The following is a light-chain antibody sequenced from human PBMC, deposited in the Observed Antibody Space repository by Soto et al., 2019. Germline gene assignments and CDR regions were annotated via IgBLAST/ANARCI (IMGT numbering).Light chain of an antibody. CDR1: TSLVGSYNL. V-gene: IGLV2-23*01. CDR3: CSYVGASTYV. CDR2: EDT. J-gene: IGLJ1*01. Sequence: QSALTQPASVSGSPGQSITISCTGTTSLVGSYNLVSWYQQHTGKAPQVLIYEDTKRPSGVSNRFSGSISGSTASLTISGLQAEEEADYYCCSYVGASTYVFGTGTKVTVL.